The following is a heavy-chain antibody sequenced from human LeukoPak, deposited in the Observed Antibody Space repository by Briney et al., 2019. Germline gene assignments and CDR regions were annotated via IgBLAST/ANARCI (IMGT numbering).Heavy chain of an antibody. CDR1: GFTFSSYA. CDR3: ARSGGHIVATPWTFDY. CDR2: ISYDGSNK. V-gene: IGHV3-30-3*01. Sequence: GGSLRLSCAASGFTFSSYAMHWVRQAPGKGLEWVAVISYDGSNKYYADSVKGRFTISRDNSKNTLYLQMNSLRAEDTAVYYCARSGGHIVATPWTFDYWGQGTLVTVSS. D-gene: IGHD5-12*01. J-gene: IGHJ4*02.